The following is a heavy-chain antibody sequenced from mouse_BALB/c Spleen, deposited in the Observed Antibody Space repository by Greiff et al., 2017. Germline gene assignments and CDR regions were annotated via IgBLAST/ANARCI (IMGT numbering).Heavy chain of an antibody. CDR2: ISSGGGNT. D-gene: IGHD2-1*01. Sequence: EVHLVESGGGLVKPGGSLKLSCAASGFTFSSYTMSWVRQTPEKRLEWVATISSGGGNTYYPDSVKGRFTISRDNAKNNLYLQMSSLRSEDTALYYCARYGNYPWFAYWGQGTLVTVSA. J-gene: IGHJ3*01. CDR1: GFTFSSYT. CDR3: ARYGNYPWFAY. V-gene: IGHV5-9*03.